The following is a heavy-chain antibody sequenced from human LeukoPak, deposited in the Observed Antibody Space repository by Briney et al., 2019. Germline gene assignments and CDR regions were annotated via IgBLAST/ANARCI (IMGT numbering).Heavy chain of an antibody. V-gene: IGHV3-30*04. CDR2: ISYDGNNK. CDR1: GFTFSTYA. Sequence: GGSLRLSCAASGFTFSTYATHWVRQAPGKGLEWGAVISYDGNNKYYADSVKGRFTISRDNSKNTLYLQMNSLRDDDTAVYYCARDASLSSTAVTGGSYFDYWGQGTLVTVSS. D-gene: IGHD6-19*01. J-gene: IGHJ4*02. CDR3: ARDASLSSTAVTGGSYFDY.